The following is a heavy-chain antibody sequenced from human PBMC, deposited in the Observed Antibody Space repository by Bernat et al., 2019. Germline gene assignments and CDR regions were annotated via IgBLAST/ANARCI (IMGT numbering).Heavy chain of an antibody. Sequence: QVQLVQSGAEVKKPGASVKVSCKAYAYTFTGYYLHWVRQAPGQGLEWMGWINPNSGATDYARKFQGWVTMTRDTSISTAYMELSRVKSDDTAVYYCARALPMKGLDVWGQGTTVIVSS. CDR2: INPNSGAT. CDR1: AYTFTGYY. J-gene: IGHJ6*02. CDR3: ARALPMKGLDV. V-gene: IGHV1-2*04.